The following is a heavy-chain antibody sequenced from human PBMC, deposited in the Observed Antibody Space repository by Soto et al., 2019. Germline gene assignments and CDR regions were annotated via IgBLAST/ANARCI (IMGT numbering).Heavy chain of an antibody. CDR2: IYYSGST. CDR1: GGSISSSSYY. V-gene: IGHV4-39*01. D-gene: IGHD6-13*01. CDR3: ARQSPSSSWYGDYYYYYGMDV. Sequence: SETLSLTCTVSGGSISSSSYYWGWIRQPPGKGLEWIGSIYYSGSTYYNPSLKSRVTISVDTSKNQFSLKLSSVTAADTAVYYCARQSPSSSWYGDYYYYYGMDVWGQGTTVTVSS. J-gene: IGHJ6*02.